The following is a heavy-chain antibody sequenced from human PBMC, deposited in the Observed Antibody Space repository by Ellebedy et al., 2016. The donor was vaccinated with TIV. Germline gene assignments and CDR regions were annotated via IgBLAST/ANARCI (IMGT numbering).Heavy chain of an antibody. CDR1: GYTFTRFY. J-gene: IGHJ4*02. CDR3: ARLGYDSSGTTT. CDR2: INPNYGST. D-gene: IGHD3-22*01. Sequence: AASVKVSCKASGYTFTRFYMHWVRQAPGQGLEWMGIINPNYGSTTYAQKFQGRVTMTRDTSTRTVYMELSSLRSEDTAVYYCARLGYDSSGTTTWGQGTLVSVSS. V-gene: IGHV1-46*01.